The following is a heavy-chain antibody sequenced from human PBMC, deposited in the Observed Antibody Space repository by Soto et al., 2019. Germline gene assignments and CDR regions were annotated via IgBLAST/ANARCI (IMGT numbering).Heavy chain of an antibody. CDR2: IRQDGSEK. J-gene: IGHJ6*02. CDR1: GFAFSSYA. CDR3: ARGVSSGWFIQHYYGMDV. D-gene: IGHD6-19*01. Sequence: GGSLRLSCTASGFAFSSYAMSWVRQRPGQGPEWVANIRQDGSEKSYVDSVKGRFTVSRDNVKNLLSLQMNSLRVEDTAVYFCARGVSSGWFIQHYYGMDVWGPGTQVTVS. V-gene: IGHV3-7*01.